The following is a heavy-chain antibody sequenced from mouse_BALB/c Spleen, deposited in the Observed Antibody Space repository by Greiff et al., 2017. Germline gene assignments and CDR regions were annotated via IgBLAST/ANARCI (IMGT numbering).Heavy chain of an antibody. V-gene: IGHV5-9-4*01. J-gene: IGHJ4*01. CDR2: ISSGGSYT. Sequence: EVKLMESGGGLVKPGGSLKLSCAASGFTFSSYAMSCVRQSPEKRLEWVAEISSGGSYTYYPDTVTGRFTISRDNAKNTLYLEMSSLRSEDTAMYYCAREMDYGSRTTYAMDYWGQGTSVTVSS. CDR3: AREMDYGSRTTYAMDY. CDR1: GFTFSSYA. D-gene: IGHD1-1*01.